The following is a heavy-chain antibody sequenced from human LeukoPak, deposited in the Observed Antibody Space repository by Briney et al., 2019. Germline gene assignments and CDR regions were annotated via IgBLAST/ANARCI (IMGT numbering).Heavy chain of an antibody. D-gene: IGHD6-13*01. CDR2: ISSSGST. J-gene: IGHJ5*02. V-gene: IGHV4-61*02. Sequence: SETLSLTCTVSGDSISSGDYYWSWIRQPAGKGLEWIGRISSSGSTNYNPSLKSRVTISVDTSKNQFSLKLSSVTAADTAVYYCARGSRRTPLGPRAAAGTRWFDPWGQGTLVTVSS. CDR3: ARGSRRTPLGPRAAAGTRWFDP. CDR1: GDSISSGDYY.